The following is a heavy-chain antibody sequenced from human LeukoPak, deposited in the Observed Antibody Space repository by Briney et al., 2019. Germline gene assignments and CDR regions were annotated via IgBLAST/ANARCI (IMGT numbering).Heavy chain of an antibody. CDR2: IYSGGST. V-gene: IGHV3-66*01. J-gene: IGHJ4*02. CDR1: AFSLNTYN. Sequence: GGSLRLSCVASAFSLNTYNMNWVRQAPGKGLEWVSVIYSGGSTYYADSVKGRFTISRDNSKNTLYLQMNSLRAEDTAVYYCARDRPDWGQGTLVTVSS. CDR3: ARDRPD.